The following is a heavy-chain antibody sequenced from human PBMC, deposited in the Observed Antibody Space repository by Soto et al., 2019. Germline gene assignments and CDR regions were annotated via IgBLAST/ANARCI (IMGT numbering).Heavy chain of an antibody. Sequence: SETLSRTCSVYGGSFSCYYWSWIRQPPGKGLEWIGEINHSGSTNYNPSLKSRVTISVDTSKNQFSLKLSSVTAADTAVYYCERHHTDIVVVPAAIEGGYYYYGMDVWGQGTTVTVSS. V-gene: IGHV4-34*01. CDR1: GGSFSCYY. CDR3: ERHHTDIVVVPAAIEGGYYYYGMDV. CDR2: INHSGST. D-gene: IGHD2-2*02. J-gene: IGHJ6*01.